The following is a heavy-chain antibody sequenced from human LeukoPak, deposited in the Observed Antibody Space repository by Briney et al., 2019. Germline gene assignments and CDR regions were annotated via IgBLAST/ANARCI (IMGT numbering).Heavy chain of an antibody. CDR1: GYSISSGYY. CDR2: IYHSGST. J-gene: IGHJ4*02. V-gene: IGHV4-38-2*02. CDR3: TRDPTIVGVAQAVFDY. D-gene: IGHD3-3*01. Sequence: SETLSLTCAVSGYSISSGYYWGWIRQPPGKGLEWIGSIYHSGSTYYNPSLKSRVTISVDTSKNQFSLKLSSVTAADTAVYYCTRDPTIVGVAQAVFDYWGQGTLVTVSS.